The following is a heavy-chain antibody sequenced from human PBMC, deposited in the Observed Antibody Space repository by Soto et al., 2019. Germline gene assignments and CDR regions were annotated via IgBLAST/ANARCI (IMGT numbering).Heavy chain of an antibody. D-gene: IGHD3-10*01. J-gene: IGHJ6*02. CDR2: ISKDGGST. CDR1: GFTFSSYA. V-gene: IGHV3-23*01. CDR3: AKDHVPDRRSLSVHYHYGMDV. Sequence: PGGSLRLSCVASGFTFSSYAMRWVRQAPGKGLEWVSTISKDGGSTNSADSVKGRFTISRDNSKNTVYLQMNSLRAEDTAIYYCAKDHVPDRRSLSVHYHYGMDVWGQGTMVTVSS.